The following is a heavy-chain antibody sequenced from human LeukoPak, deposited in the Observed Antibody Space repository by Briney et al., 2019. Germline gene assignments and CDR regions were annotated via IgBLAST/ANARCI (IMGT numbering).Heavy chain of an antibody. D-gene: IGHD3-3*01. CDR2: IYYSGST. J-gene: IGHJ4*02. V-gene: IGHV4-59*08. CDR3: ASSHYDFWSGYLNLYDY. CDR1: GGSISSYY. Sequence: SETLSLTCTVSGGSISSYYWSWIRKPPGQGLELMGYIYYSGSTHYNPSLKSRFTISVDTSKYQFSLKLSSVTAADTAVYYCASSHYDFWSGYLNLYDYWGQGTLVTVSS.